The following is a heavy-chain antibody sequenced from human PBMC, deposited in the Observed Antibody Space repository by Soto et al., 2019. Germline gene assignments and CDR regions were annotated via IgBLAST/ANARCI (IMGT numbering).Heavy chain of an antibody. CDR2: ISSTTNYI. D-gene: IGHD2-2*01. Sequence: GGSLRLSCAASGFTFTRYSMNWVRQAPEKGLEWVSSISSTTNYIYYGDSMKGRFTISRDNAKNSLYLEMNSLRSDDTAVYYCAREGCSSTSCLKGTPYYGMDVWGQGTTVTVSS. CDR1: GFTFTRYS. J-gene: IGHJ6*02. V-gene: IGHV3-21*04. CDR3: AREGCSSTSCLKGTPYYGMDV.